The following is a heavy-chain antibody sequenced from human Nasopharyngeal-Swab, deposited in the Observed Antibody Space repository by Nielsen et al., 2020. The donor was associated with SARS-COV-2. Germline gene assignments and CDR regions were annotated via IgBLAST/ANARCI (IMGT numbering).Heavy chain of an antibody. Sequence: GGSLRPSCAASGSTSSDNYMSWIRQAPGKGLEWVSYISSSGGTIYYADSVKGRFTISRDNAKNPQYLQMNSLRAEDTAVYYCARVDQGGYCSSTSCYAFDIWGQGTMVTVSS. CDR2: ISSSGGTI. V-gene: IGHV3-11*04. J-gene: IGHJ3*02. CDR1: GSTSSDNY. D-gene: IGHD2-2*01. CDR3: ARVDQGGYCSSTSCYAFDI.